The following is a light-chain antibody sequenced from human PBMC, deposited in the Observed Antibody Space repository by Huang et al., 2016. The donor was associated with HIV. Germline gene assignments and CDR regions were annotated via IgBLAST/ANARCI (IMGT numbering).Light chain of an antibody. CDR3: QQYYYTPLT. CDR1: QSLFYRSHNTNY. J-gene: IGKJ2*01. V-gene: IGKV4-1*01. CDR2: WAS. Sequence: DIVMTQSPDSLTVSLGEWATINGKSSQSLFYRSHNTNYLAWYQQKSGHPPKPLIYWASSRESGVPDRFSGSGSGTDFTLTISSPQSEDVAIYYCQQYYYTPLTFGQGTKLEIK.